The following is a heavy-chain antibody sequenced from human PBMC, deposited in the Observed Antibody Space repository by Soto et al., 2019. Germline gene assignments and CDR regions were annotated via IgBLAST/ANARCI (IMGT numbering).Heavy chain of an antibody. Sequence: SLILCCTDSGLNFSDYVVHLVRQAPGRGLEWMAFISFDGSNEYYADFVKGRFTISRDNSKNMIYLQLNSLRADDAAVYFCAREGYYDSRGYPYGIDVWGQGTKVTVYS. V-gene: IGHV3-30-3*01. CDR2: ISFDGSNE. J-gene: IGHJ6*02. D-gene: IGHD3-22*01. CDR3: AREGYYDSRGYPYGIDV. CDR1: GLNFSDYV.